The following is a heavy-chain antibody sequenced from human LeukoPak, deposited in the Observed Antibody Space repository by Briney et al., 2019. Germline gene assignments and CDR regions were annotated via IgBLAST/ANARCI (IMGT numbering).Heavy chain of an antibody. CDR1: GGSISTNTYY. CDR2: IYYTGST. V-gene: IGHV4-39*01. J-gene: IGHJ6*03. CDR3: RGPYYYHMDV. D-gene: IGHD5-12*01. Sequence: SETLSLTCTVSGGSISTNTYYWGWIRQPPGKGLEWIGSIYYTGSTYYNPSLKSRVTISVDTSQNQVSLNLISVTATDTAVYYCRGPYYYHMDVWGKGTTVTVSS.